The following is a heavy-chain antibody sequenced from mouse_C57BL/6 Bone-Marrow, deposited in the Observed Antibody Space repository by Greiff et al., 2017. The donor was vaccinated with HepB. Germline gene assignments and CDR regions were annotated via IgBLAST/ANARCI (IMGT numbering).Heavy chain of an antibody. CDR3: ARGVLLRLDY. V-gene: IGHV1-61*01. CDR1: GYTFTSYW. D-gene: IGHD1-1*01. Sequence: QVQLQQPGAELVRPGSSVKLSCKASGYTFTSYWMDWVKQRPGQGLECIGNIYPSDSETHYNQKFKDKATLTVDKSSSTAYMQLSSLTSEDSAVYYCARGVLLRLDYWGQGTTLTVSS. J-gene: IGHJ2*01. CDR2: IYPSDSET.